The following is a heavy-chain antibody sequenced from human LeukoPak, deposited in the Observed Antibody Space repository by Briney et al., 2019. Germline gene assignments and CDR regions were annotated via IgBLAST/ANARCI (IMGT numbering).Heavy chain of an antibody. D-gene: IGHD3-3*01. Sequence: GGSLRLSCAASGFTFSSYWMSWVRQAPGKGLEWVANIKQDGSEKYYVDSVKGRFTISRDNAKNSLYLQMNSLRAEDTAVYYCASRRFLEWLSSPFDYWGKGTLVTVSS. CDR1: GFTFSSYW. J-gene: IGHJ4*02. V-gene: IGHV3-7*01. CDR3: ASRRFLEWLSSPFDY. CDR2: IKQDGSEK.